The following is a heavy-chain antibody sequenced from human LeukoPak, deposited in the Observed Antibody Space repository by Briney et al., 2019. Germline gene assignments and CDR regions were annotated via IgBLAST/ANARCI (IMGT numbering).Heavy chain of an antibody. V-gene: IGHV4-34*01. CDR1: GGSFSGYY. CDR2: INHSGST. J-gene: IGHJ6*03. D-gene: IGHD4-11*01. Sequence: PSETLSLTCAVYGGSFSGYYWSWIRQPPGKGLEWIGEINHSGSTNYIPSLKSRVTISVDTSKNQFSLKLSSVTAADTAVYYCARGVGVYSNYPTYYYYYYMDVWGKGTTVTVPS. CDR3: ARGVGVYSNYPTYYYYYYMDV.